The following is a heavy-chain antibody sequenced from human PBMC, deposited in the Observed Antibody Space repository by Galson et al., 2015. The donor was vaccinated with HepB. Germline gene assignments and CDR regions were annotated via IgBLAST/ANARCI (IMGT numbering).Heavy chain of an antibody. J-gene: IGHJ4*02. CDR3: AQDPEPRTYYYGSTRPYY. V-gene: IGHV3-23*01. CDR2: ISGSGGST. Sequence: SLRLSCAASGFTFSSYAMSWVRQAPGKGLEWVSAISGSGGSTYYADSVKGRFTISRDNSKNTLCLQMPSLRAAATAVYYCAQDPEPRTYYYGSTRPYYWGQGTLVTVSS. CDR1: GFTFSSYA. D-gene: IGHD3-10*01.